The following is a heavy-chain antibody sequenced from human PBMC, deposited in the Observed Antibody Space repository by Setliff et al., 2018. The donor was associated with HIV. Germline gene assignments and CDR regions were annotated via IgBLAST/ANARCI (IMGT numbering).Heavy chain of an antibody. J-gene: IGHJ4*02. V-gene: IGHV4-4*02. CDR1: GGSISSSNW. D-gene: IGHD6-6*01. CDR2: IYHSGST. CDR3: ARSPGRGLAASIAAFFDY. Sequence: PSETLSLTCAVSGGSISSSNWWSWVRQPPGKGLEWVGEIYHSGSTNYNPSLKSRVTISVDKSKNQFSLNLSSVTAADTAVYYCARSPGRGLAASIAAFFDYWGQGTLVTVSS.